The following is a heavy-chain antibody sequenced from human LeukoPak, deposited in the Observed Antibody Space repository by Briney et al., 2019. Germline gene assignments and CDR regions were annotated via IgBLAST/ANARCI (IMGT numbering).Heavy chain of an antibody. J-gene: IGHJ4*02. CDR3: AKRDGSGRYYFDN. CDR2: TSSSDAGT. Sequence: GGSLRLSCAAFGFPLSSYATSWVRQAPGKGLEWVSATSSSDAGTYHADSVRGRFTISRDNSKNTLFLQMNSLRAEDTAVYYCAKRDGSGRYYFDNWGQGTLVTVSS. D-gene: IGHD6-19*01. V-gene: IGHV3-23*01. CDR1: GFPLSSYA.